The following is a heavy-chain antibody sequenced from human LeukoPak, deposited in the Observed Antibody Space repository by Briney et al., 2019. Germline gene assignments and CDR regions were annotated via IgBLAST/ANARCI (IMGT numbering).Heavy chain of an antibody. CDR3: ARHPSFIAAAGTGWFDP. CDR2: IYYSGST. V-gene: IGHV4-39*01. D-gene: IGHD6-13*01. CDR1: GGSISSSSYY. Sequence: SETLSLTCTVSGGSISSSSYYWGWIRQPPGKGLEWIGSIYYSGSTYYNPSLKSRVTISVDTSKNQFSLKLSSVTAADTAVYYCARHPSFIAAAGTGWFDPGGKGTLSPSPQ. J-gene: IGHJ5*02.